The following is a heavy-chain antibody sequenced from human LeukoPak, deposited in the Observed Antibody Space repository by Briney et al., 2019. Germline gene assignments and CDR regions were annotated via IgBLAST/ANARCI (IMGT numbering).Heavy chain of an antibody. Sequence: PGGSLRLSCAASGFTVSSNYLSWVRQAPGKGLEWVSVIYSGGSTYYADSVKGRFTISRDNSKNTLYLQMNSLRAEDTAVYYCARQTPNYYGSGSLDYWGQGTLVTVSS. CDR1: GFTVSSNY. CDR2: IYSGGST. D-gene: IGHD3-10*01. V-gene: IGHV3-53*01. CDR3: ARQTPNYYGSGSLDY. J-gene: IGHJ4*02.